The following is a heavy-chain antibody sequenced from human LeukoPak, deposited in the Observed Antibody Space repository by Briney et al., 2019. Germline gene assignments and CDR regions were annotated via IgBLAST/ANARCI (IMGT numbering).Heavy chain of an antibody. V-gene: IGHV3-23*01. J-gene: IGHJ4*02. CDR1: GFTFSDYY. CDR2: ISGSGGST. Sequence: PGGSLRLSCAASGFTFSDYYMTWIRQAPGKGLEWVSAISGSGGSTYYADSVKGRFTISRDNSRDTLYLQMNSLRAEDTAVYYCAKGYYDYVWGSYYFDYWGQGTLVTVSS. CDR3: AKGYYDYVWGSYYFDY. D-gene: IGHD3-16*01.